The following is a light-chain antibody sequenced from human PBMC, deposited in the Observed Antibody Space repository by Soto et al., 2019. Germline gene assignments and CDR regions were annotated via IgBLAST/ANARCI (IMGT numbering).Light chain of an antibody. CDR2: AVF. J-gene: IGKJ4*01. CDR3: QQVDSHPLT. Sequence: IQLTQSPSFLSSSVGDRVTITCRASQDISNFLAWFQQKPGRAPKLLIYAVFTLQSGVPSRFSGRGSGAEFTLTISSLQPEDFATYCCQQVDSHPLTFGGGTKVDIK. V-gene: IGKV1-9*01. CDR1: QDISNF.